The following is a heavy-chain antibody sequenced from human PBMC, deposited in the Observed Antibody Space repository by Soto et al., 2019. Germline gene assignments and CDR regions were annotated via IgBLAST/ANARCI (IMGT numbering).Heavy chain of an antibody. CDR1: GGSISSSSYY. V-gene: IGHV4-39*01. D-gene: IGHD3-16*01. CDR3: ARPMGDLYYGMDV. CDR2: IDYTGRT. Sequence: SETLSLTCTVSGGSISSSSYYWDWIRQPPGKGLEWIGTIDYTGRTYQNPSLKSRVTFSVDTSKNQFSLELASVTAADTAVYYWARPMGDLYYGMDVWGQGTTVTVS. J-gene: IGHJ6*02.